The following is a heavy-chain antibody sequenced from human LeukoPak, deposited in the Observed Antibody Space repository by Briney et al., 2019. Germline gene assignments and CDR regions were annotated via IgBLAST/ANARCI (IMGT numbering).Heavy chain of an antibody. D-gene: IGHD6-13*01. V-gene: IGHV1-24*01. Sequence: ASVKVSCKVSGYTLTELSMHWVRQAPGKGLEWMGGFDPEDGETIYAQKFQGRVTITRDTSASTAYMELSSLRSEDTAVYYCARDVFTGSSWSYYFDYWGQGTLVTVSS. J-gene: IGHJ4*02. CDR1: GYTLTELS. CDR2: FDPEDGET. CDR3: ARDVFTGSSWSYYFDY.